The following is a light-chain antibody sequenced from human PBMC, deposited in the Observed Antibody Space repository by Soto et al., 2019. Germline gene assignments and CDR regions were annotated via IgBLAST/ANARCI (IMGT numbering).Light chain of an antibody. CDR2: SAS. Sequence: DIPMTQSPSSLSASVGDRVTITCRASQYISTYVSWYQQKPGKAPKLLIDSASSLQSGVPSRFSGGRSGTDFTLTIYSLQPEDFATYYCQQSYIIPFAFGQGTKVEIK. CDR3: QQSYIIPFA. V-gene: IGKV1-39*01. J-gene: IGKJ2*01. CDR1: QYISTY.